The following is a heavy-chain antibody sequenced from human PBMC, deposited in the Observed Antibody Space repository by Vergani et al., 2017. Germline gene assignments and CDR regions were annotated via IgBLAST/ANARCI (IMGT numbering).Heavy chain of an antibody. D-gene: IGHD2-2*01. V-gene: IGHV3-48*01. CDR2: ISSSSGTI. CDR1: GFTFSSYS. Sequence: EVQLVESGGGLVQPGGSLRLSCAASGFTFSSYSKNWVRQAPGKGLEWVSYISSSSGTIYYADSVKGRFTISRDNAKNSLYLQMNSLRAEDTAVYYCARVVQPLHNDYWGQGTLVTVSS. CDR3: ARVVQPLHNDY. J-gene: IGHJ4*02.